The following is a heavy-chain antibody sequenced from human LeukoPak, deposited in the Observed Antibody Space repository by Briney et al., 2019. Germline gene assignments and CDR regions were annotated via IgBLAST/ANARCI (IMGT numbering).Heavy chain of an antibody. J-gene: IGHJ4*02. V-gene: IGHV1-2*02. CDR1: GYTFTNYA. D-gene: IGHD6-19*01. CDR2: INPNSGGT. Sequence: GASVKVSCKASGYTFTNYAINWVRQAPGQGLEWMGWINPNSGGTNYAQKFQGRVTMTRDTSISTAYMELSRLRSDDTAVYYCARVRQVGSGWFDKSLSYYFDYWGQGTLVTVSS. CDR3: ARVRQVGSGWFDKSLSYYFDY.